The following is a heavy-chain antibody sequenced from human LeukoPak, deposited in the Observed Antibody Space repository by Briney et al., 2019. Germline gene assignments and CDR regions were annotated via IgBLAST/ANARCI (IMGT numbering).Heavy chain of an antibody. V-gene: IGHV4-59*08. CDR1: GGSISSYY. Sequence: PSETLSLTCTVSGGSISSYYWSWIRQPPGKGPEWIGYIYYSGSTNYNPSLKSRVTISVDTSKNQFSLKLSSVTAADTAVYYCASYDSSGASGYWGQGTLVTVSS. CDR2: IYYSGST. CDR3: ASYDSSGASGY. J-gene: IGHJ4*02. D-gene: IGHD3-22*01.